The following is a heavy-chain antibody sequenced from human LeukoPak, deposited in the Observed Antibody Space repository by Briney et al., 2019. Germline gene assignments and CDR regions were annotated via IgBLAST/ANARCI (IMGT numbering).Heavy chain of an antibody. D-gene: IGHD3-3*01. J-gene: IGHJ4*02. V-gene: IGHV5-51*01. Sequence: GESLKISCKGSGYSFTSYWIGWVRHMPRKGLEWMGIIYPGDSDTRYSPSFQGQVTISADKSISTAYLQRSSLKASDTAMYYCATTSVLYDFWSGPPLAPSFDCWGQGTLVTVCS. CDR1: GYSFTSYW. CDR3: ATTSVLYDFWSGPPLAPSFDC. CDR2: IYPGDSDT.